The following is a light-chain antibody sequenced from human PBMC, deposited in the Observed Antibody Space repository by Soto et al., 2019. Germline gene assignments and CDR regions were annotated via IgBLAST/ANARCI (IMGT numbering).Light chain of an antibody. CDR3: QQLNSYPIT. J-gene: IGKJ5*01. V-gene: IGKV1-9*01. CDR2: ASS. CDR1: QGLSSD. Sequence: DIQLTQSPSFLSASVGDRVTITCRARQGLSSDLAWYQQKPGNAPKLLSYASSTLQSGVPSRFSGSGSGTEFTLTISSLQPEDFATYYCQQLNSYPITFGQGTRLEIK.